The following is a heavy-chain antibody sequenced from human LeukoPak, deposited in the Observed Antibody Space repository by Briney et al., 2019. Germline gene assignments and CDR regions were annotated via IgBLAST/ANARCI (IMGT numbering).Heavy chain of an antibody. J-gene: IGHJ4*02. CDR3: AIPYGDYAFDY. Sequence: SETLSLTCAVSGGSISSSNWWSWVRQPPGKGLEWIGEINHSGSTNYNPSLKSRVTISVDTSKNQFSLKLSSVTAADTAVYYCAIPYGDYAFDYWGQGTLVTVSS. CDR2: INHSGST. CDR1: GGSISSSNW. V-gene: IGHV4-4*02. D-gene: IGHD4-17*01.